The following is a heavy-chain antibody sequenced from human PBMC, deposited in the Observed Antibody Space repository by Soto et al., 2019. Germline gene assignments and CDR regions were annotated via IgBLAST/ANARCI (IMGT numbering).Heavy chain of an antibody. J-gene: IGHJ5*02. V-gene: IGHV3-21*01. CDR2: ISSSSSYI. Sequence: GGSLRLSCAASGFTFSSYSMNWVRQAPGKGLEWVSSISSSSSYIYYADSVKGRFTIPRDNAKNSLYLQMNSLRAEDTAVYYCARDFTTMVRGVPLLLDPWGQGTLVTVSS. D-gene: IGHD3-10*01. CDR3: ARDFTTMVRGVPLLLDP. CDR1: GFTFSSYS.